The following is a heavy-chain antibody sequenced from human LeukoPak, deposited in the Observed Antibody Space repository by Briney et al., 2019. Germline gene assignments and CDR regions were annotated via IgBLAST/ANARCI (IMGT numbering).Heavy chain of an antibody. J-gene: IGHJ4*02. CDR2: IWYDGSNK. V-gene: IGHV3-33*08. D-gene: IGHD6-13*01. CDR3: ARDKIAAAGTPPDY. CDR1: GFTFSSYW. Sequence: GGSLRLSCAASGFTFSSYWMSWVRQAPGKGLEWVAVIWYDGSNKYYADSVKGRFTISRDNSKNTLYLQMNSLRAEDTAVYYCARDKIAAAGTPPDYWGQGTLVTVSS.